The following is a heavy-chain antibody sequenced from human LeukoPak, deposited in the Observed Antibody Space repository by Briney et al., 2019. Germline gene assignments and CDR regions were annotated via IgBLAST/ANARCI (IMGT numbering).Heavy chain of an antibody. CDR3: ARDQRALGYSYGFDY. CDR2: IWYDGSNK. CDR1: GLTFSSYG. D-gene: IGHD5-18*01. V-gene: IGHV3-33*01. J-gene: IGHJ4*02. Sequence: GRSLRLSCAASGLTFSSYGMHWVRQAPGKGPEWVAVIWYDGSNKYYADSVKGRFTISRDNSKNTLYLQMNSLRAEDTAVYYCARDQRALGYSYGFDYWGQGTLVTVSS.